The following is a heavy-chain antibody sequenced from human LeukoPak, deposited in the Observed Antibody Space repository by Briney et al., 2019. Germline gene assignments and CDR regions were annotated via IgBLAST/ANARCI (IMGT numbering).Heavy chain of an antibody. CDR2: INHSGNT. CDR1: GYSISSGYY. J-gene: IGHJ5*02. Sequence: PSETLSLTCAVSGYSISSGYYWGWIRQPPGRGLEWIGSINHSGNTYCNPSLKSRVAISIDTSKNDFSLKVTSVTAADTAVYFCARQDTAMVKGWFDPWGQVSLVTVSS. D-gene: IGHD5-18*01. V-gene: IGHV4-38-2*01. CDR3: ARQDTAMVKGWFDP.